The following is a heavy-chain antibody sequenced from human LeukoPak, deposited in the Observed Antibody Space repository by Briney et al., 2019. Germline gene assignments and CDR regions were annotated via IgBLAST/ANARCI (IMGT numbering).Heavy chain of an antibody. V-gene: IGHV3-66*04. CDR1: GFTVSSNY. Sequence: GGSLRLSCAASGFTVSSNYMSWVRQAPGKGLEWVSVIYSGGSTYYADSVKGRFTISRDNSKNTLYLQMNSLRAEDTAVYYCARPYPYYYYGMDVWGQGTTVTVSS. CDR3: ARPYPYYYYGMDV. CDR2: IYSGGST. J-gene: IGHJ6*02.